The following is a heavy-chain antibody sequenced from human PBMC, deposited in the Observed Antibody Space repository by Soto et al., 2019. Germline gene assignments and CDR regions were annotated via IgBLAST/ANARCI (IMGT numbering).Heavy chain of an antibody. V-gene: IGHV1-18*04. CDR2: ISAYNGNT. CDR3: ATSVGIAPTGEDGMDV. J-gene: IGHJ6*02. Sequence: ASVKVSCKASGYTFTSYGISWVRQAPGQGLEWMGWISAYNGNTNYAQKLQGRVTMTTDTSTSTAYMELSSLKSEDTAVYYCATSVGIAPTGEDGMDVWGQGTSVTVSS. D-gene: IGHD2-8*02. CDR1: GYTFTSYG.